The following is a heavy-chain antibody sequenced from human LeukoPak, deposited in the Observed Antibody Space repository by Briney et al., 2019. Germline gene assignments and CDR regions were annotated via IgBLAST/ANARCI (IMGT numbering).Heavy chain of an antibody. Sequence: GGSLRLSCAASGFTFSSYAMSWVRQAPGKGLEWVSAISGSGGSTYYADSVKGRFTISRDNSKNTLYLQMNSLRAEDTAVYYCARDSRSGYFYYWGQGTLVTVSS. CDR1: GFTFSSYA. D-gene: IGHD3-22*01. CDR3: ARDSRSGYFYY. J-gene: IGHJ4*02. V-gene: IGHV3-23*01. CDR2: ISGSGGST.